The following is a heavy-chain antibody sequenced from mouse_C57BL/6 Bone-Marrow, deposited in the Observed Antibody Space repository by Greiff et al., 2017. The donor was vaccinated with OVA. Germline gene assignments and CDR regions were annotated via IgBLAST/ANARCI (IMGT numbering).Heavy chain of an antibody. CDR2: ISSGRSTI. CDR1: GFTFSDYG. CDR3: ARTNFIGAMDY. J-gene: IGHJ4*01. D-gene: IGHD1-2*01. V-gene: IGHV5-17*01. Sequence: EVKVVESGGGLVKPGGSLKLSCAASGFTFSDYGMHCVRQAPEKGLEWVAYISSGRSTIYYAEKVKGRFTISRENAKNTLCLQMTSLRSEDTAMYYCARTNFIGAMDYWGQGTSVTVSS.